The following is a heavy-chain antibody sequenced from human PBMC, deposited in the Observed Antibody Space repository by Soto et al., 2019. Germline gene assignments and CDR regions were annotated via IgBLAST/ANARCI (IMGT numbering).Heavy chain of an antibody. J-gene: IGHJ3*02. CDR3: ARAPPLKYTYGLRGAFDI. Sequence: SETLSLTCTVSGGSISSGDYYWSWIRQPPGKGLEWIGYIYYSGSTYYNPSLKSRVTISVDTSKNQFSLKLSSVTAADTAVYYCARAPPLKYTYGLRGAFDIWGQGTMVT. V-gene: IGHV4-30-4*01. D-gene: IGHD5-18*01. CDR1: GGSISSGDYY. CDR2: IYYSGST.